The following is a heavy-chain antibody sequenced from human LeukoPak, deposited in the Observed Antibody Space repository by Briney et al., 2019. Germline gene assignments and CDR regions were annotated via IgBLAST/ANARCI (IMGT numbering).Heavy chain of an antibody. J-gene: IGHJ3*02. CDR1: GYRFTSYW. CDR3: ARRGYCSSTSCPNDAFDI. V-gene: IGHV5-51*01. Sequence: PGESLKISCKGSGYRFTSYWIGWVRQMPGKGLEWMGIIYPGDSDTRYSPSFQGQVTISADKSISTAYLQWSSLKASDTAMYYCARRGYCSSTSCPNDAFDIWGQGTMVTVSS. D-gene: IGHD2-2*01. CDR2: IYPGDSDT.